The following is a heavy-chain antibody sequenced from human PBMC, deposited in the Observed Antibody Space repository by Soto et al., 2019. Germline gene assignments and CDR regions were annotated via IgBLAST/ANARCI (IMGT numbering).Heavy chain of an antibody. CDR1: RFTFSSYA. D-gene: IGHD1-7*01. CDR2: ISGSGGST. V-gene: IGHV3-23*01. Sequence: GGSLRLSCAASRFTFSSYAMSWVRQAPGKGLEWVSAISGSGGSTYYADSVKGRFTISRDNSKNTLYLQMNSLRAEDTAVYYCAKDPITGTSDYYYYMDVWGKGTTVTVSS. CDR3: AKDPITGTSDYYYYMDV. J-gene: IGHJ6*03.